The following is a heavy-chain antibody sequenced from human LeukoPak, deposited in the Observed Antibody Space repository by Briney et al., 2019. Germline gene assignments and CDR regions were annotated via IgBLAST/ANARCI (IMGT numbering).Heavy chain of an antibody. V-gene: IGHV1-2*02. D-gene: IGHD6-19*01. CDR2: INPNSGGT. Sequence: ASVKVSCKASGYTFTDFYMLWVRQAPGQGLEWMGWINPNSGGTDYAQKFQGRVTMTRDTSTSTAYMELSRLRSDDTAVYYCASGMAGSAEYFQHWGQGTLVTVSS. J-gene: IGHJ1*01. CDR3: ASGMAGSAEYFQH. CDR1: GYTFTDFY.